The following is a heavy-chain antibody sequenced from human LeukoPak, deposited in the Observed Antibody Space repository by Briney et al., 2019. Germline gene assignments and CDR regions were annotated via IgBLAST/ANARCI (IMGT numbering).Heavy chain of an antibody. CDR3: ARGAARTYYYYGMDV. J-gene: IGHJ6*02. CDR1: GGSISSSSYY. Sequence: SETLSLTCTVSGGSISSSSYYWSWIRQPPGKGLEWIGEINHSGSTNYNPSLKSRVTISVDTSKNQFSLKLSSVTAADTAVYYCARGAARTYYYYGMDVWGQGTTVTVSS. V-gene: IGHV4-39*07. CDR2: INHSGST. D-gene: IGHD6-6*01.